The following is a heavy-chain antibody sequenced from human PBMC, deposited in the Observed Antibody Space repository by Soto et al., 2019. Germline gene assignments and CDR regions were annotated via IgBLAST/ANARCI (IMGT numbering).Heavy chain of an antibody. D-gene: IGHD4-4*01. CDR3: ASAPQVAYSIDR. CDR1: VYTFTNYA. V-gene: IGHV1-18*01. Sequence: GASVKVSWQASVYTFTNYAFSWVRQAPGQGLEWMGWISAYNGNTNYPQKLQGRVTMTTDTSTSTAYMELWILRSQDTAVYYCASAPQVAYSIDRWG. CDR2: ISAYNGNT. J-gene: IGHJ5*02.